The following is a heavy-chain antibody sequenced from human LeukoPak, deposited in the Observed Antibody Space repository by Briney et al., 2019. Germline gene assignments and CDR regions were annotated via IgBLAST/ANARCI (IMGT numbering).Heavy chain of an antibody. V-gene: IGHV4-61*02. J-gene: IGHJ3*02. Sequence: PSETLSLTCTVSGGSISSGSYYWSWIRQPAGKGLEWIGRIYTSGSTNYNPSLKSRVTISVDTSKNQYSLKLSSVTAADTAVYYCARAGILTDAFDIWGQGTMVTVSS. D-gene: IGHD3-10*01. CDR3: ARAGILTDAFDI. CDR1: GGSISSGSYY. CDR2: IYTSGST.